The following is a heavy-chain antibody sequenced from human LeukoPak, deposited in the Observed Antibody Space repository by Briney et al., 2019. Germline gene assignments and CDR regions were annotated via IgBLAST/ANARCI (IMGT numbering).Heavy chain of an antibody. CDR1: GYTFTGYY. CDR3: ARERGSGSYYFDY. V-gene: IGHV1-2*02. Sequence: ASVKVSCKASGYTFTGYYMHWVRQAPGQGLEWMGWINPNSGGTNYAQKFQGRVTITTDESTSTAYMELSSLRSGDTAVYYCARERGSGSYYFDYWGQGTLVTVSS. CDR2: INPNSGGT. J-gene: IGHJ4*02. D-gene: IGHD3-10*01.